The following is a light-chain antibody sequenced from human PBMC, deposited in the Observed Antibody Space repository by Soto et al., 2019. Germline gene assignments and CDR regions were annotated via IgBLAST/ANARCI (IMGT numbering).Light chain of an antibody. V-gene: IGKV1-12*01. Sequence: DIQMTQSPSSVSASVGDRVTITCRASQGISSWLAWYQHKPGKAPKLLIYVASSWQSGVPSRFSGSGSGTDFTLTISSLQAEEFATYYCQQANSFPWTFGQGTKVEIK. CDR2: VAS. J-gene: IGKJ1*01. CDR1: QGISSW. CDR3: QQANSFPWT.